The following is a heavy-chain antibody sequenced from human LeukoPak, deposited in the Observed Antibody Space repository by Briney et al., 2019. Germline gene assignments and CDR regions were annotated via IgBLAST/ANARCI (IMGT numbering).Heavy chain of an antibody. Sequence: SETLSLTCTVSGGSISSYYWSWIRQPPGKGLEWIGYIYYSGRTNYNPSLKSRVTISVDTSKNQFSLKLSSVTAADTAVYYCARRVAEPPYYYYGMDVWGQGTTVTVSS. V-gene: IGHV4-59*08. CDR3: ARRVAEPPYYYYGMDV. CDR1: GGSISSYY. CDR2: IYYSGRT. D-gene: IGHD1-14*01. J-gene: IGHJ6*02.